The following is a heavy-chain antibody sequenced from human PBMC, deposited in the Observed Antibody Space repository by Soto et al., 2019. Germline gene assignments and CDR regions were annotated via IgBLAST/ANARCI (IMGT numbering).Heavy chain of an antibody. V-gene: IGHV3-30-3*01. CDR1: GFTFSSHA. J-gene: IGHJ4*02. CDR3: ARAHGPYYDSSYYGLARNYFDY. D-gene: IGHD3-22*01. Sequence: GGALGLSCAATGFTFSSHAMNWVRQAPGKGLEWVSVISFDGTNKYYAESVRGRYSISRDNSKKVLYLDMNSLRPDDTAIYYCARAHGPYYDSSYYGLARNYFDYWGQGALVTVSS. CDR2: ISFDGTNK.